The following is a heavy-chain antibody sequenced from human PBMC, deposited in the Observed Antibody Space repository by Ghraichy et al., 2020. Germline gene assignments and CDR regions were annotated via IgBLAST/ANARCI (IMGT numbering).Heavy chain of an antibody. CDR1: GGSISSYY. J-gene: IGHJ6*02. D-gene: IGHD3-10*01. CDR3: ASSITMVRGAPYCYYGMDV. V-gene: IGHV4-59*01. Sequence: SETLSLTCTVSGGSISSYYWSWIRQRPGKGLELNGYSYYSGSTNYNPSLKSRVTISVDTSKNQFSLKLSSVTAADTAVYYCASSITMVRGAPYCYYGMDVWGQGTTVTVSS. CDR2: SYYSGST.